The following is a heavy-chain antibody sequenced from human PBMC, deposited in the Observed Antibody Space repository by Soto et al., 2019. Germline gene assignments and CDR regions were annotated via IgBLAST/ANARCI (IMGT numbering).Heavy chain of an antibody. CDR3: VRDTTRIRGMDV. CDR1: GASITRGGYY. CDR2: TYYTGNT. V-gene: IGHV4-31*03. D-gene: IGHD1-26*01. Sequence: SETLSLTCTVSGASITRGGYYWTWVRQLPGRGLEWIGYTYYTGNTNYNPSLKSRLAISVDTSKNQFSLRLSSVTAADSALYYCVRDTTRIRGMDVWGPGATVTVSS. J-gene: IGHJ6*02.